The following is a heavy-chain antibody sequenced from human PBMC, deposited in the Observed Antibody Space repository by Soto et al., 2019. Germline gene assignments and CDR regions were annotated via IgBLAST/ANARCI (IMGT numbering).Heavy chain of an antibody. Sequence: PGGSLRLSCAASGFTFSSYAMSWVRQAPGKGLEWVSAISGSGGSTYYADSVKGRFTISRDNSKNTLYLQMNSLRAEDTAVYYCAKDRASGPRITMIVVVITSGAFEIWGQGTMVTVSS. CDR1: GFTFSSYA. D-gene: IGHD3-22*01. CDR3: AKDRASGPRITMIVVVITSGAFEI. V-gene: IGHV3-23*01. CDR2: ISGSGGST. J-gene: IGHJ3*02.